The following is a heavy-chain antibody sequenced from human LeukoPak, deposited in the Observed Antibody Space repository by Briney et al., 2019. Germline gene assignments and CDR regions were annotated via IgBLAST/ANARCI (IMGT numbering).Heavy chain of an antibody. Sequence: SETLSLTCTVSGGSISSYYWSWIRQPPGKGLEWIGYIYYSGSTNYNPSLKSRVTISVDTSKNQFSLKLSSVTAADTAVYYCASLSYYDFWSGYYPSGYFDYWGQGTLVTVSS. CDR2: IYYSGST. J-gene: IGHJ4*02. V-gene: IGHV4-59*08. CDR3: ASLSYYDFWSGYYPSGYFDY. CDR1: GGSISSYY. D-gene: IGHD3-3*01.